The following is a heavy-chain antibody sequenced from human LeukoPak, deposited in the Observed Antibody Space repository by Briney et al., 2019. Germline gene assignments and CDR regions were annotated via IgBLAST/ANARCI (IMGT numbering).Heavy chain of an antibody. J-gene: IGHJ4*02. CDR1: GGSISSSNW. CDR3: ARDSPRYCSSTSCYVIDY. V-gene: IGHV4-4*02. CDR2: IYHSGST. Sequence: SGTLSLTCAVSGGSISSSNWWSWVRQPPGKGLEWIGEIYHSGSTNYNPSLKSRVTISVDKSKNQFSLKLSSATAADTAVYYCARDSPRYCSSTSCYVIDYWGQGTLVTVSS. D-gene: IGHD2-2*01.